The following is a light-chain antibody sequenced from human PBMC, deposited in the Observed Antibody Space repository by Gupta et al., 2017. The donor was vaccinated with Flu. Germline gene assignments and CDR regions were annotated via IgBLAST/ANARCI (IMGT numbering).Light chain of an antibody. CDR2: GAS. Sequence: EIVMTQSPATLSVSPGERATLSCRASQSVSSNLAWYQQKPGRAPRLLIYGASNRATGIPARFSGSGSGTEFTLTISSLQSEDFAVYYCQQYNKWPPWTFGQGTKVEIK. J-gene: IGKJ1*01. V-gene: IGKV3-15*01. CDR1: QSVSSN. CDR3: QQYNKWPPWT.